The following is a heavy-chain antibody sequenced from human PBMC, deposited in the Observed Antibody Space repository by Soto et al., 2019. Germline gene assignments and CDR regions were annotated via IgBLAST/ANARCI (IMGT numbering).Heavy chain of an antibody. J-gene: IGHJ4*02. CDR2: IRSKVNSYAT. CDR1: GFTFSGSA. Sequence: EVQLVESGGGLVQPGGSLKLSCAASGFTFSGSAMHWGRQASGKGLGWVGRIRSKVNSYATACAASVKGRFTISRDESKNTVYLQMNSLQIEDTAVYYCVRRSQDDSTGYFAYWGQGTLVTVSS. V-gene: IGHV3-73*02. CDR3: VRRSQDDSTGYFAY. D-gene: IGHD3-22*01.